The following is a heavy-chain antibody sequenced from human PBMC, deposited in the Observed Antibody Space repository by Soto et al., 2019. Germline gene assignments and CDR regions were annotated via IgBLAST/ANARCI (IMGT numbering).Heavy chain of an antibody. CDR1: GGTFSSYA. CDR3: ARGPTYYYDSSGHLYNWFDP. CDR2: IIPIFGTA. V-gene: IGHV1-69*13. D-gene: IGHD3-22*01. J-gene: IGHJ5*02. Sequence: GASVKVSCKASGGTFSSYAISWVRQAPGQGLEWMGGIIPIFGTANYAQKFQGRVTMTGDASMSTAYMELSSLRSEDTAVYYCARGPTYYYDSSGHLYNWFDPWGQGTLVTVSS.